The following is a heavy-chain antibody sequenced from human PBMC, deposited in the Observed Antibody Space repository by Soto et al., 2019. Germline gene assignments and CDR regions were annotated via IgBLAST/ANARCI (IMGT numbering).Heavy chain of an antibody. Sequence: GGSLRLSCAASGFSFSTYSMNWVRQAPGKGLEWVSSISSSSSTTSYADSVKGRFTISRDNAKNTLYLQMNSLRAEDTALYYCTRGYSSGPDYWGQGTLVTVSS. D-gene: IGHD6-19*01. CDR2: ISSSSSTT. CDR3: TRGYSSGPDY. J-gene: IGHJ4*02. CDR1: GFSFSTYS. V-gene: IGHV3-21*01.